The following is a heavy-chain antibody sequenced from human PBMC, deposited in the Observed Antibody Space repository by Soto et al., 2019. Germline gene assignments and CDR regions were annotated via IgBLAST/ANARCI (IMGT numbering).Heavy chain of an antibody. J-gene: IGHJ6*02. Sequence: SETLSLTCNVTGGSISSAGYYWSWIRQHPGKGLEWIGHIYYSGRTYYNPSLKSRLTISVDTSKNQFFLKLTSVTAADTAVYYCARDRLMATAGAARYYYGLDVWGQGTTVTVSS. V-gene: IGHV4-31*03. CDR2: IYYSGRT. D-gene: IGHD2-15*01. CDR3: ARDRLMATAGAARYYYGLDV. CDR1: GGSISSAGYY.